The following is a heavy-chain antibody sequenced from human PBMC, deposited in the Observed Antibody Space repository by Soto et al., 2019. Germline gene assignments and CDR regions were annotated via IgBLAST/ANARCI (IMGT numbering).Heavy chain of an antibody. CDR1: GYAFTTYG. CDR2: ISAHNGNT. D-gene: IGHD1-1*01. V-gene: IGHV1-18*01. CDR3: ARGRYGDY. Sequence: QVHLVQSGAEVKKPGASVKVSCKGSGYAFTTYGITWVRQAPGQGLEWMGWISAHNGNTNYLQKLQGRVTETRDTSTSTAYMEQRGLRSDDTDVYYCARGRYGDYWGQGALVTVSS. J-gene: IGHJ4*02.